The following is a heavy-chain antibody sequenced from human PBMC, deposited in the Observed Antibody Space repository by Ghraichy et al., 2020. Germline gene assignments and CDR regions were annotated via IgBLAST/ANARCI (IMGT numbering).Heavy chain of an antibody. CDR1: GYTFTGYY. Sequence: ASVKVSCKASGYTFTGYYMHWVRQAPGQGLEWMGWINPNSGGTNYAQKFQGRVTMTRDTSISTAYMELSRLRSDDTAVYYCARDIAAAGTPYYYYYYGMDVWGQGTTVTVSS. CDR2: INPNSGGT. V-gene: IGHV1-2*02. J-gene: IGHJ6*02. D-gene: IGHD6-13*01. CDR3: ARDIAAAGTPYYYYYYGMDV.